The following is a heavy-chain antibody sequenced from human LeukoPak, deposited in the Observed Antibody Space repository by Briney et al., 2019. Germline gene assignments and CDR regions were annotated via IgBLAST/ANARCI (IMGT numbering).Heavy chain of an antibody. CDR3: ARADYSSSWSHEYFYMDV. V-gene: IGHV3-74*01. J-gene: IGHJ6*03. D-gene: IGHD6-13*01. Sequence: GGSLRLSCAASGFTFSSYWMHWVRQAPGKGLVGVSRINDDGRSTSYADSVKGRFTISRDNAKDSLYLQMNSLRAEDTAVYYCARADYSSSWSHEYFYMDVWGKGTTVTVSS. CDR1: GFTFSSYW. CDR2: INDDGRST.